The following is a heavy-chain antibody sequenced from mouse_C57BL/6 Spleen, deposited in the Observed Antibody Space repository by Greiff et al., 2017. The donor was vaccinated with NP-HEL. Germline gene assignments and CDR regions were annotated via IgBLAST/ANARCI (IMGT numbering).Heavy chain of an antibody. CDR3: ARPTGSHFDY. D-gene: IGHD4-1*02. CDR1: GYSFTGYY. V-gene: IGHV1-42*01. J-gene: IGHJ2*01. CDR2: INPSTGGT. Sequence: VQLQQSGPELVKPGASVKISCKASGYSFTGYYMNWVKQSPEKSLEWIGEINPSTGGTTYNQKFKAKATLTVDKSSSTAYMQLKSLTSEDSAVYYCARPTGSHFDYWGQGTTLTVSS.